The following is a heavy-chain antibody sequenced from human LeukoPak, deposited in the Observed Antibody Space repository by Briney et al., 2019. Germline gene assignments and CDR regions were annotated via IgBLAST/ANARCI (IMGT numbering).Heavy chain of an antibody. Sequence: AASVKVSCKASGYTFTGYYIHWVRQAPGQGLECVGWINPNSGATNYAQKFQGRVTMTRDTSISTAYMELSSLRSDDTAVYYCARGGSGSYFSWLDPWGQGTLVTVSS. V-gene: IGHV1-2*02. CDR2: INPNSGAT. D-gene: IGHD3-10*01. J-gene: IGHJ5*02. CDR1: GYTFTGYY. CDR3: ARGGSGSYFSWLDP.